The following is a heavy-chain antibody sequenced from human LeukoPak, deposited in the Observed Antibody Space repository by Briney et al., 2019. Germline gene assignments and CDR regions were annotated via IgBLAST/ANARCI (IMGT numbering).Heavy chain of an antibody. D-gene: IGHD4-17*01. V-gene: IGHV3-33*06. J-gene: IGHJ4*02. CDR3: AKDSGDYPLDY. CDR2: IWYDGSNK. CDR1: GFTFSSYG. Sequence: GGSLRLSCAASGFTFSSYGMHWVRQAPGKGLEWVAVIWYDGSNKYYADSVKGRFTISRDNSKNTPYLQMNSLRAEDTAVYYCAKDSGDYPLDYWGQGTLVTVSS.